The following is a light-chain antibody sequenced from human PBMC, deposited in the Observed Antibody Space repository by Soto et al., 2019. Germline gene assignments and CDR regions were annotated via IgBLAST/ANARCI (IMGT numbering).Light chain of an antibody. J-gene: IGKJ1*01. CDR2: GAS. V-gene: IGKV3-15*01. CDR3: QQYHLWPPGT. CDR1: QSISRN. Sequence: IVMTQSPATLSVPPGGRATLSCRASQSISRNLAWYQQKPGQAPRLLLYGASTRATDIPARFSGSGSGTEFTLSISSLQSEDFAVYYCQQYHLWPPGTFGQGTKVDIK.